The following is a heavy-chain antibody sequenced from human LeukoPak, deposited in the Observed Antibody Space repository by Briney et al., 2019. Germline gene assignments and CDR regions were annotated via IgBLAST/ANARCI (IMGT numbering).Heavy chain of an antibody. CDR2: TTANGGST. CDR1: GFTFSTYA. Sequence: PGGSLRLSCAASGFTFSTYAMTWVRQAPGKGLEWVSSTTANGGSTYYADSVKGRFTISRDNSKNTLYLQMNSLRADDTAVYRCARDSGGYLQPTDYWGQGTLVTVSS. J-gene: IGHJ4*02. CDR3: ARDSGGYLQPTDY. V-gene: IGHV3-23*01. D-gene: IGHD1-26*01.